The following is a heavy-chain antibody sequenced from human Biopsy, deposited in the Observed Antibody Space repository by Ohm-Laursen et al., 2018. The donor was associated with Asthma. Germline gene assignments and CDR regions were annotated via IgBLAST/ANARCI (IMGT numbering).Heavy chain of an antibody. J-gene: IGHJ4*02. Sequence: RSLRLSCAASGFKFDEYTMHWVRQAPGKGLEWVSGISWNSATMGYADSVEGRFTISRDNAKNSVFLHMDSLGPEDTAFYYCAKVRSDWVITESFDYWGQGVLVTVSS. CDR1: GFKFDEYT. V-gene: IGHV3-9*01. CDR3: AKVRSDWVITESFDY. CDR2: ISWNSATM. D-gene: IGHD3-22*01.